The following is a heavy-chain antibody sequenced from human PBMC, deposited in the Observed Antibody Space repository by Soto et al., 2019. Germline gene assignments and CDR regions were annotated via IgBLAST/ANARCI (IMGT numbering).Heavy chain of an antibody. V-gene: IGHV4-30-4*01. J-gene: IGHJ4*02. CDR3: ARVRIVGATMLPYFDY. CDR2: IYYSGST. CDR1: GGSISSGDYY. D-gene: IGHD1-26*01. Sequence: QVQLQESGPGLVKPSQTLSLTCTVSGGSISSGDYYWSWIRQPPGKGLEWIGYIYYSGSTYYNPSLKSRVTISVDTSKNQFSLKLSSVTAADTAVYYCARVRIVGATMLPYFDYWGQGTLVTVSS.